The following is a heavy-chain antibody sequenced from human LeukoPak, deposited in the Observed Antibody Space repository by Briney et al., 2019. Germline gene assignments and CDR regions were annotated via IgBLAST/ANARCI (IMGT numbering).Heavy chain of an antibody. Sequence: SETLSLTRTVSGGSISSSSYYWGWIRQPPGKGLEWIGSIYYSGSTYYNPSLKSRVTISVDTSKNQFSLKLSSVTAADTAVYYCARQRDSYNPGREYYFDYWGQGTLVTVSS. CDR2: IYYSGST. CDR3: ARQRDSYNPGREYYFDY. CDR1: GGSISSSSYY. V-gene: IGHV4-39*01. D-gene: IGHD5-24*01. J-gene: IGHJ4*02.